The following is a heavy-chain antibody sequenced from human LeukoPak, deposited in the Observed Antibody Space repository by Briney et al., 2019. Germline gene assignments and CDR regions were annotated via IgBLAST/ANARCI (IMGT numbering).Heavy chain of an antibody. Sequence: SVKVSCKASGYTFTTYYIHWVRQAPGQGLEWMGRIIPILGIANYAQKFQGRVTITADKSTSAAYMELSSLRSEDTAVYYCAESGSYYQWGQGTLVTVSS. J-gene: IGHJ4*02. CDR3: AESGSYYQ. D-gene: IGHD1-26*01. CDR1: GYTFTTYY. CDR2: IIPILGIA. V-gene: IGHV1-69*02.